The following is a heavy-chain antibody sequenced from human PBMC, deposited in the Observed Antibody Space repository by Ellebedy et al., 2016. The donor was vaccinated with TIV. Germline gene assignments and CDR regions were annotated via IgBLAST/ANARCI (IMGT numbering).Heavy chain of an antibody. J-gene: IGHJ4*02. CDR2: IFSAADGGET. CDR3: ARDAAGNGGKLDY. D-gene: IGHD4-23*01. CDR1: GFTVTTNY. V-gene: IGHV3-53*01. Sequence: GESLKISCAASGFTVTTNYMNWVRQAPGKGLEWVSVIFSAADGGETHYADSVKCRFTISRDSSKNTLYLQMNSLRAEETAVYYCARDAAGNGGKLDYWGQGALVTVSS.